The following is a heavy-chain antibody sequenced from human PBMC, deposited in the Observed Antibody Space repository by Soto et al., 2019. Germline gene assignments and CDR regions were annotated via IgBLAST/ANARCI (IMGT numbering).Heavy chain of an antibody. CDR1: GGSISSSSYY. Sequence: SETLSLTCTVSGGSISSSSYYWGWIRQPPGKGLEWIGSIYYSGSTYYNPSLKSRVTISADTSKNQFSLKLSSVTAADTAVYYCARHARDSSGYRYFDYWGQGTLVTVSS. CDR2: IYYSGST. CDR3: ARHARDSSGYRYFDY. D-gene: IGHD3-22*01. J-gene: IGHJ4*02. V-gene: IGHV4-39*01.